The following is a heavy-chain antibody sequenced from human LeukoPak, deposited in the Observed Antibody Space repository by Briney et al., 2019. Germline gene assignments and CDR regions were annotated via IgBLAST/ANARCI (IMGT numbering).Heavy chain of an antibody. D-gene: IGHD3-3*01. V-gene: IGHV1-2*02. Sequence: GASVKVSCKASGYTFTGYYMHWVRQAPGQGREWMGWINPNSGGTNYAQKFQGRVTMTRDTSISTAYMELSRLRSDDTAVYYCARGGYYDFWSGYFTFDYWGQGTLVAVSS. CDR3: ARGGYYDFWSGYFTFDY. CDR1: GYTFTGYY. CDR2: INPNSGGT. J-gene: IGHJ4*02.